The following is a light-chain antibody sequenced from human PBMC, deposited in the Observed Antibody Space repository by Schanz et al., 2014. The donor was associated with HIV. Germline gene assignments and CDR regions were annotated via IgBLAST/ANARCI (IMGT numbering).Light chain of an antibody. CDR3: QQYGDSPFT. CDR2: GAS. CDR1: QTVNPYS. J-gene: IGKJ2*01. Sequence: EIVLTQSPGTLSLSPGERATLSCRASQTVNPYSLAWYQQKRGQAPRLLIYGASTRATGIPDRFSGSGSGTDFTLTISRLEPEDSGVYYCQQYGDSPFTFGLGTRLEIK. V-gene: IGKV3-20*01.